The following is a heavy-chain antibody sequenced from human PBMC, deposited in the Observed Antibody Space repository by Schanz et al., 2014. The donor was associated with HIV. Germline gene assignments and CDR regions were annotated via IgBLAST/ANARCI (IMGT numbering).Heavy chain of an antibody. CDR1: GYTFTSYD. V-gene: IGHV1-69*13. J-gene: IGHJ4*02. D-gene: IGHD5-12*01. CDR3: ASDPPQNGYNSLDY. Sequence: QVHLVQSGAEVKKPGASVKVSCKASGYTFTSYDINWVRQAPGQGLEWVGGIIPIFGTANYAPKFQGRVTITADESASTAYMELSGLTSGDTAVYYCASDPPQNGYNSLDYWGQGTLVTVSS. CDR2: IIPIFGTA.